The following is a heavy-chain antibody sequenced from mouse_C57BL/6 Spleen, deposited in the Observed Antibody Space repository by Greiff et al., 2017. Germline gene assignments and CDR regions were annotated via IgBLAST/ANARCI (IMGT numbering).Heavy chain of an antibody. CDR2: INPNNGGT. V-gene: IGHV1-18*01. D-gene: IGHD1-1*01. J-gene: IGHJ4*01. CDR1: GYTFTDYN. CDR3: ARKDYYYGSSYDYAMDY. Sequence: VQLQQSGPELVKPGASVKIPCKASGYTFTDYNMDWVKQSHGKSLEWIGDINPNNGGTIYNQKFKGKATLTVDKSSSTAYMELRSLTSEDTAVYYCARKDYYYGSSYDYAMDYWGQGTSVTVSS.